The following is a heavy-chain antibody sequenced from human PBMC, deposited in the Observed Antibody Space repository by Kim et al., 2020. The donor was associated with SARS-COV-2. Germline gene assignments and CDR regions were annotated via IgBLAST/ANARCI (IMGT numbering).Heavy chain of an antibody. CDR2: ISGSGGST. D-gene: IGHD3-3*01. V-gene: IGHV3-23*01. Sequence: GGSLRLSCAASGFTFSSYAMSWVRQAPGKGLEWVSAISGSGGSTYYADSVKGRFTISRDNSKNTLYLQMNSLRAEDTAVYYCAKDGTAEYDFWSGYSSNWFDPWGQGTLVTVSS. CDR1: GFTFSSYA. CDR3: AKDGTAEYDFWSGYSSNWFDP. J-gene: IGHJ5*02.